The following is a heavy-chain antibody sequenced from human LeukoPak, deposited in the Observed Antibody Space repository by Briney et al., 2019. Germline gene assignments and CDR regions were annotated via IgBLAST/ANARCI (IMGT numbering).Heavy chain of an antibody. V-gene: IGHV3-21*01. CDR2: ISSSSSYR. CDR1: GFTLSSYS. CDR3: AREGYGPRDGYNFNFDY. J-gene: IGHJ4*02. Sequence: KPGGSLRLSCAASGFTLSSYSMNWVRQAPGKGLEWVSSISSSSSYRYYADSVKGRFTISRDNAKNSLYLQMNSLRAEDTAVYYCAREGYGPRDGYNFNFDYWGQGTLVTVSS. D-gene: IGHD5-24*01.